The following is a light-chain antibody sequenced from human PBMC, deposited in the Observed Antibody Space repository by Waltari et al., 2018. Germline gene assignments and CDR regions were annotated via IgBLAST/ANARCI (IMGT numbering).Light chain of an antibody. CDR2: DAS. CDR1: QDIKKS. CDR3: QQYHSVPLT. J-gene: IGKJ4*01. Sequence: DIHMTQSPSSLSAPVGDRVTITCQASQDIKKSLNWFHQKPGKAPKVLIFDASNSQTGAPSRFSGSGSGTDFTFSISSLQPEEMGTYYCQQYHSVPLTFGGGTKVEIK. V-gene: IGKV1-33*01.